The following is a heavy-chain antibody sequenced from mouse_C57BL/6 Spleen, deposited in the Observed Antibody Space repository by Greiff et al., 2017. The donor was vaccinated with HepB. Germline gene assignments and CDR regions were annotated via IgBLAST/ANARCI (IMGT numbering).Heavy chain of an antibody. CDR1: GYTFTDYY. CDR3: ARSLYDIYAMDD. Sequence: EVQLQQSGPELVKPGASVKISCKASGYTFTDYYMNWVKQSHGKSLEWIGDINPNNGGTSYNQKFKGKATLTVDKSSSTAYMELRSLTSEDSAVYYCARSLYDIYAMDDWGQGTSVTVSS. J-gene: IGHJ4*01. D-gene: IGHD2-3*01. V-gene: IGHV1-26*01. CDR2: INPNNGGT.